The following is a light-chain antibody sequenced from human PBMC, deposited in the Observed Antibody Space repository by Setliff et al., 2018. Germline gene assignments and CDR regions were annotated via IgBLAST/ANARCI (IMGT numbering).Light chain of an antibody. CDR2: RNN. CDR1: SSNIGSNT. Sequence: QSVLTQPPSPSGTPGQRVTISCSGSSSNIGSNTVNWYQQLPGTAPKLLIYRNNQRPSGVPDRFSGSKSGTSASLAISGLQSEDEADYYCAAWDDSLNGLYVFGTGTKVTVL. CDR3: AAWDDSLNGLYV. J-gene: IGLJ1*01. V-gene: IGLV1-44*01.